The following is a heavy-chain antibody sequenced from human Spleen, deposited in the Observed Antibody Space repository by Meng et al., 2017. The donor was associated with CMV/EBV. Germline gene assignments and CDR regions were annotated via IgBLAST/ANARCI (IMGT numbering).Heavy chain of an antibody. V-gene: IGHV3-30*02. D-gene: IGHD3-3*01. J-gene: IGHJ4*02. CDR1: GLTFSAYG. CDR2: IRYDGSTK. CDR3: AKGYDFWSGYSLDY. Sequence: GESLKISCTASGLTFSAYGMHWVRQAPGKGLEWVAFIRYDGSTKFYADSVKGRFTISRDNSKNTLYLQMNSLRAEDTAVYYCAKGYDFWSGYSLDYWGQGTLVTVSS.